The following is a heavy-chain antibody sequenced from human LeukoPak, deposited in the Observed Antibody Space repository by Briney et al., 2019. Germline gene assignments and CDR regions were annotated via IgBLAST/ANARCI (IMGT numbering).Heavy chain of an antibody. V-gene: IGHV4-34*01. CDR1: GGSFSGYY. Sequence: SETLSLTCAVYGGSFSGYYWSWIRQPPGKGLEWIGEINHSGSTNHNPSLKSRVTISVDTSKNQFSLKLSSVTAADTAVYYCARFYGLGYFDYWGQETLVTVSS. CDR3: ARFYGLGYFDY. D-gene: IGHD4-17*01. CDR2: INHSGST. J-gene: IGHJ4*02.